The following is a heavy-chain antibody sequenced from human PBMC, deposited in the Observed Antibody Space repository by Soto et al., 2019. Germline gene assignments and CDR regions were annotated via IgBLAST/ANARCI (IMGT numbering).Heavy chain of an antibody. CDR3: ARDSPGYGSGSYYNAPLDY. D-gene: IGHD3-10*01. CDR2: ISSSSSYI. CDR1: GFTFSSYS. J-gene: IGHJ4*02. Sequence: EVQLVESGGGLVKPGGSLRLSCAASGFTFSSYSMNWVRQAPGKGLEWVSSISSSSSYIYYADSVKGRFTISRDNDKNSLYLQMNSLRAEDTAVYYCARDSPGYGSGSYYNAPLDYWGQGTLVTVSS. V-gene: IGHV3-21*01.